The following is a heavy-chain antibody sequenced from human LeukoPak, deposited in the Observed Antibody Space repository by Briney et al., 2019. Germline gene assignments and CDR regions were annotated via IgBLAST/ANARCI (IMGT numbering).Heavy chain of an antibody. V-gene: IGHV3-74*01. CDR1: GFTFRNYV. D-gene: IGHD2-2*01. Sequence: GGSLGLSCAASGFTFRNYVIHWVRQAPGKGLVWVSRINSDGSSTSYADSVKGRFTISRDNAKNTLYLQMNSLRAEDTAVYYCARRVVVPAAPYYFDYWGQGTLVTVSS. CDR2: INSDGSST. CDR3: ARRVVVPAAPYYFDY. J-gene: IGHJ4*02.